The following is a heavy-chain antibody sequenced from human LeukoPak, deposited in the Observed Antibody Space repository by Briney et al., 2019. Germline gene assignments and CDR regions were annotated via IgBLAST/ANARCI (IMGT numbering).Heavy chain of an antibody. J-gene: IGHJ4*02. CDR3: ARDSGSGTYY. Sequence: KPSETLSLTCTVSGGSISSSSYYWGWIRQPPGKGLEWIGSIYYSGSTSYNPSLKSRVTISVDTSKNQFSLQLSSVTAADTAVYYCARDSGSGTYYWGQGTLVTVSS. D-gene: IGHD6-19*01. CDR1: GGSISSSSYY. V-gene: IGHV4-39*07. CDR2: IYYSGST.